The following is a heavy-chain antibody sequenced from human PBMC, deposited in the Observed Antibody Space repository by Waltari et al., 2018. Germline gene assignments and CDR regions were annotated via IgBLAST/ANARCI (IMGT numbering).Heavy chain of an antibody. D-gene: IGHD5-12*01. J-gene: IGHJ5*02. CDR2: IYYSGST. CDR1: GGSTSSGGYY. V-gene: IGHV4-39*01. CDR3: ARHWKRSGYRFDP. Sequence: QLRLQESGPGLVKPSETLSLTCTVSGGSTSSGGYYWGWIRQSPGKGLEWIGSIYYSGSTHYNPTLESRVTISGDTSKNQFSLKVSSVTAADTAVYYCARHWKRSGYRFDPWGQGTLVTVSS.